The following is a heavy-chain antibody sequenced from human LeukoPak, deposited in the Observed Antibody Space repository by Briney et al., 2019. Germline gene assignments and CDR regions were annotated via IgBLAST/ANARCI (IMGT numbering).Heavy chain of an antibody. CDR3: ARRVTMVRGVIGDAFDI. D-gene: IGHD3-10*01. V-gene: IGHV4-59*12. Sequence: SETLSLTCTVSGGSISSYYWSWIRQPPGKGLEWIGYIYYSGSTNYNPSLKSRVSISLDTSKNQFSLKLSSVTAADTAIYYCARRVTMVRGVIGDAFDIWGQGTMVIVSS. CDR1: GGSISSYY. CDR2: IYYSGST. J-gene: IGHJ3*02.